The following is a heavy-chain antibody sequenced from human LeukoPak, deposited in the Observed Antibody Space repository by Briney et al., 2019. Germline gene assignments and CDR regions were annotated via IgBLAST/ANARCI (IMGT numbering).Heavy chain of an antibody. CDR3: ARFYCSGGSCYGHMDV. CDR1: GGSISSYY. D-gene: IGHD2-15*01. V-gene: IGHV4-4*07. CDR2: IYASGSA. J-gene: IGHJ6*03. Sequence: PSETLSLTCTVSGGSISSYYWSWIRQPAGKGLEWIGRIYASGSANYNPSLKSRVTMSVDTSKNQFSLKLSSVTAADTAVYYCARFYCSGGSCYGHMDVWGKGTTVTVSS.